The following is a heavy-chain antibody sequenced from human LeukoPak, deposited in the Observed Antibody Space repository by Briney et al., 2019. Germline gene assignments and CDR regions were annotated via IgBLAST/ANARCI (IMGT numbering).Heavy chain of an antibody. J-gene: IGHJ6*03. CDR3: ARGAAAGVYYYYYMDV. D-gene: IGHD6-13*01. CDR1: GGTFSNYA. CDR2: IIPIFGTA. V-gene: IGHV1-69*05. Sequence: ASVKVSCKASGGTFSNYAISWVRQAPGQGLEWMGGIIPIFGTANYAQKFQGRVTITTDESTSTAYMELSSLRSEDTAVYHCARGAAAGVYYYYYMDVWGKGTTVTVSS.